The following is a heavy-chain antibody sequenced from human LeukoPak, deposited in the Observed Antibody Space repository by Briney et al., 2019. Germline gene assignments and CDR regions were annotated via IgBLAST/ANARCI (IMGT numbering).Heavy chain of an antibody. Sequence: GGSLRLSCAASGFTVSSNCMSWVRQAPGKGLEWVSVLYSGGNTYYADSVKGRFTISRDNSKNTLYLQMNSLRAGDTAMYYCAKCYGDYVRYLDYWGQGTLVTVSS. CDR3: AKCYGDYVRYLDY. CDR1: GFTVSSNC. J-gene: IGHJ4*02. V-gene: IGHV3-53*01. D-gene: IGHD4-17*01. CDR2: LYSGGNT.